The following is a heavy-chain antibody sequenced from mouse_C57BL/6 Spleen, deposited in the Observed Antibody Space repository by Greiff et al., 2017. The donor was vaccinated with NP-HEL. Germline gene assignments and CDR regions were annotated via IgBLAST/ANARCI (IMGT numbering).Heavy chain of an antibody. CDR3: ARSGYYGSPFAY. Sequence: QVQLQQPGAELVRPGSSVKLSCKASGYTFTSYWMHWVKQRPIQGLEWIGNIDPSDSETHYNQKFKDKATLTVDKSSSTAYMQLSSMTSEDSAVYYCARSGYYGSPFAYWGKGTLVTVSA. CDR1: GYTFTSYW. V-gene: IGHV1-52*01. D-gene: IGHD1-1*01. CDR2: IDPSDSET. J-gene: IGHJ3*01.